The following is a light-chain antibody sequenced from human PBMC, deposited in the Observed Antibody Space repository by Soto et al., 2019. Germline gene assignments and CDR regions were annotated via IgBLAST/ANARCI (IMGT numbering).Light chain of an antibody. J-gene: IGKJ5*01. CDR3: QQYTSSLNT. Sequence: DIQMTQSPSTLSASAGDRVTITCRASQSISRWLAWYQHQPGKAPKLLIYDVSTLESGVPSRFSGSGSGTDFTLTISRLEPEDFAVYYCQQYTSSLNTFGQGTRLEI. V-gene: IGKV1-5*01. CDR2: DVS. CDR1: QSISRW.